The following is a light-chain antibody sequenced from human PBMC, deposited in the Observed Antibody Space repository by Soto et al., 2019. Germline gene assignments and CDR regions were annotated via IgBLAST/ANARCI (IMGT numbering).Light chain of an antibody. CDR1: QSISSY. V-gene: IGKV1-39*01. CDR3: QQSYSTPYT. CDR2: DAS. Sequence: DIQMTQSPSSLSASVGDRVTITCRASQSISSYLNWYQQKPGTAPELLIYDASSVQSGVPSRFSGSGSGTDFTLTISSLQPEDFASYYCQQSYSTPYTFGQGTKLEIK. J-gene: IGKJ2*01.